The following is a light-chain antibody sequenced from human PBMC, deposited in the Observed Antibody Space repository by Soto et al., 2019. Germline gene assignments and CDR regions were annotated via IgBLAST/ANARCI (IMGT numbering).Light chain of an antibody. CDR2: VNSDGSQ. V-gene: IGLV4-69*01. CDR1: SGHNTYA. J-gene: IGLJ2*01. Sequence: QSVLTQSPSASASLGASVKLTCTLSSGHNTYAVEGPQQQPEKGPRFLMKVNSDGSQNKGDGIPERFSGSSSGTERYLTIPSLQSEDDDDYYCQTWGIGIQVFGGGTKLTVL. CDR3: QTWGIGIQV.